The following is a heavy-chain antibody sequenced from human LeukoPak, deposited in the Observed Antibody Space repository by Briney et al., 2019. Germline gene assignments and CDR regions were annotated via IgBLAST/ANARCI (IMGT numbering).Heavy chain of an antibody. D-gene: IGHD2-15*01. CDR2: ISAYNGNT. CDR3: AKGWHRSSRGDFDH. V-gene: IGHV1-18*01. Sequence: GASVKVSCKASVYTFTSYGISWVRQAPGQGLEWMGWISAYNGNTNYAQKLQGRVTMTTDTSTSTAYMELRSLRSDDTAVYYCAKGWHRSSRGDFDHWGQGTLVTVSS. J-gene: IGHJ4*02. CDR1: VYTFTSYG.